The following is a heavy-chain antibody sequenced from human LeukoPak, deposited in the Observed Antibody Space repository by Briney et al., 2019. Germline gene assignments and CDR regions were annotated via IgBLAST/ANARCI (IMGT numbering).Heavy chain of an antibody. J-gene: IGHJ5*02. Sequence: GGSLRLSCAASGFTFSSYSMNWVRQAPGKGLEWVSSISSSSSYIYYADSVKGRFTISRDNAKNSLYLQMNNLRAEDTAVYYCARGEGYTVTTRYNWFDPWGQGTLVTVSS. D-gene: IGHD4-17*01. CDR1: GFTFSSYS. CDR3: ARGEGYTVTTRYNWFDP. CDR2: ISSSSSYI. V-gene: IGHV3-21*01.